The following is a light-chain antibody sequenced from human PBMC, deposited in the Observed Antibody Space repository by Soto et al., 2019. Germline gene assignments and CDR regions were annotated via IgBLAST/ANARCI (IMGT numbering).Light chain of an antibody. CDR1: SRDVGGYNY. CDR2: DVS. Sequence: QSALTQPASVSGSPGQSITISCTGTSRDVGGYNYVSWYQQHPGKAPKLMIYDVSNRPSGVSNRFSGSKSGNTASLSISGLQAEDEADYYCSSYTSSSIVVFGGWTKLTVL. V-gene: IGLV2-14*01. CDR3: SSYTSSSIVV. J-gene: IGLJ2*01.